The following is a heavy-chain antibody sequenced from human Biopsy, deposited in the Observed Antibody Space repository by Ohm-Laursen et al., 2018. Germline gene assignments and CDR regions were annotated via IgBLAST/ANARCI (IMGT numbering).Heavy chain of an antibody. V-gene: IGHV1-69*06. CDR1: GYTFTNYN. J-gene: IGHJ1*01. Sequence: SVKVSCNASGYTFTNYNVNWVRQAPGQGLEWLGGNIPILGTGNYAQKFQDRVTVAADTSTSTATMELRSLRSDDTAVYYCATKLTGYFHHWGQGTLVIVSS. CDR2: NIPILGTG. D-gene: IGHD3-9*01. CDR3: ATKLTGYFHH.